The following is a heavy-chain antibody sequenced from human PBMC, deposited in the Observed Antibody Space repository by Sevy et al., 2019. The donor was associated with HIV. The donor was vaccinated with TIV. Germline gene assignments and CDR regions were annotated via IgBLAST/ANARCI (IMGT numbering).Heavy chain of an antibody. J-gene: IGHJ4*02. CDR3: SRGLELGYFDY. D-gene: IGHD1-7*01. CDR1: GLTFSTYS. V-gene: IGHV3-21*01. Sequence: GGSLRLSCSASGLTFSTYSFNWVRQAPGKGLEWVSSISSTSTYIYYADSVKGRFTISRDNAKNSLYLQMTSLRAEDTAVYYCSRGLELGYFDYWGLGTLVTVSS. CDR2: ISSTSTYI.